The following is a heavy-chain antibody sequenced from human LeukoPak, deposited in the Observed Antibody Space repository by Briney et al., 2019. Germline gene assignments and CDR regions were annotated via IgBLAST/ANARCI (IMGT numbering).Heavy chain of an antibody. Sequence: GASVKVSCKVSGYTLTELSMHWVRQAPGKGLEWMGGFDPEDGETIYAQKFQGRVTMTEDTSTDTAYMELSSLRSEDTAVYYCATGRSSGWYRKHYYGMDVWGQGTTVTVSS. CDR1: GYTLTELS. CDR3: ATGRSSGWYRKHYYGMDV. CDR2: FDPEDGET. V-gene: IGHV1-24*01. D-gene: IGHD6-19*01. J-gene: IGHJ6*02.